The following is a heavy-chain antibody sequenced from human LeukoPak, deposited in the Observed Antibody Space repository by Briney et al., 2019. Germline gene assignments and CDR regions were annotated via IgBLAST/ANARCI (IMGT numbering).Heavy chain of an antibody. V-gene: IGHV1-69*01. CDR2: IIPIFGTA. D-gene: IGHD1-26*01. CDR1: GFTFSSYA. J-gene: IGHJ4*02. Sequence: GGSLRLSCAASGFTFSSYAISWVRQAPGQGLEWMGGIIPIFGTANYAQKFQGRVTITADESTSTAYMELSSLRSEDTAVYYCAMNSGSQVDYWGQGTLVTVSS. CDR3: AMNSGSQVDY.